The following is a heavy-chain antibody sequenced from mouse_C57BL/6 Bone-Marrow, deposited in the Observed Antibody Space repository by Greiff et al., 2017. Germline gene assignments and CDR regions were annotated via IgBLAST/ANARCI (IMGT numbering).Heavy chain of an antibody. V-gene: IGHV1-69*01. CDR1: GYTFTSYW. CDR2: IDPSDSYT. Sequence: QVQLQQPGAELVMPGASVKLSCKASGYTFTSYWMHWVKQRPGQGLEWIGEIDPSDSYTNYNQKFKGKSTLTVDKSSSTAYMQLSSLTYEDSAVYYCARETSWGQGTTLTVSS. J-gene: IGHJ2*01. CDR3: ARETS.